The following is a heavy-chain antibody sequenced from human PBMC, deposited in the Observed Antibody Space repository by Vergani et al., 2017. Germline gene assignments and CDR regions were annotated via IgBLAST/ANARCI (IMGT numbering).Heavy chain of an antibody. D-gene: IGHD2-15*01. CDR2: MDYSGST. CDR1: GDSVISTDYH. V-gene: IGHV4-39*01. J-gene: IGHJ4*02. Sequence: QVQLQESGPGLVKPSETLSLTCPVSGDSVISTDYHWGWIRHPPGKGLEWIGRMDYSGSTSYNPSLESRISISFETPKNQFSLRLTSVTAADTAVYYCASKRGACRAAYCHSYDFWGPGTLVGVSS. CDR3: ASKRGACRAAYCHSYDF.